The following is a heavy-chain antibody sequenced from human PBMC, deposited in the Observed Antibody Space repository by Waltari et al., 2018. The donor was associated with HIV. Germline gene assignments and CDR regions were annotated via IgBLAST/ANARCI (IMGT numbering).Heavy chain of an antibody. CDR1: GGSLSGYY. CDR2: INHIGST. CDR3: ARGTYDILTGYYISYFDY. J-gene: IGHJ4*02. D-gene: IGHD3-9*01. Sequence: QVQLQQWGAGLLKPSETLSLSCAVYGGSLSGYYWSWIRQPPGKGLEWIGEINHIGSTSYNPSLQSRVTISVDTSKNQFSLKLSSVTAADTAVYYCARGTYDILTGYYISYFDYWGQGTLVTVSS. V-gene: IGHV4-34*01.